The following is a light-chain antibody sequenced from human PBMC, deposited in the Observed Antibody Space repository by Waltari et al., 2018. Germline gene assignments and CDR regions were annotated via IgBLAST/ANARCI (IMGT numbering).Light chain of an antibody. Sequence: TCRASQTINTWLAWFQQKPVKAPRGLISKAFSLESGVSSRFSGSGSGTEFTLTISSLQPDDFATYYCQQYQSESWTFGQGTRVEV. V-gene: IGKV1-5*03. CDR2: KAF. CDR1: QTINTW. CDR3: QQYQSESWT. J-gene: IGKJ1*01.